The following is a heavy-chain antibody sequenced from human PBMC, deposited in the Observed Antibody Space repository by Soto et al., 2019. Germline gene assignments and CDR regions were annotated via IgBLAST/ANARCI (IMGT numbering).Heavy chain of an antibody. CDR2: VYNDGKT. CDR1: GFSVRSNY. Sequence: EVQLVESGGGLIQPGGSLRLSCAASGFSVRSNYMSWVRQAPGKGLDWVSVVYNDGKTYYADSMKGRFTISRDNSKNTLYLQMTSLRAEDTAVYYCARDQVGYRGDYYGMDVWGQGTTVTVSS. V-gene: IGHV3-53*01. CDR3: ARDQVGYRGDYYGMDV. D-gene: IGHD6-25*01. J-gene: IGHJ6*02.